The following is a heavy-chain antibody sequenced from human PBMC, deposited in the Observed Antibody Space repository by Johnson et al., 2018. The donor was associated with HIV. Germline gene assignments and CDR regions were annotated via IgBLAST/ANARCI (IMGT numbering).Heavy chain of an antibody. CDR3: AKCPSVSTCDAFDI. Sequence: QLVESGGGLVQPGRSLRLSCAASGFTFDDYAMHWVRQAPGKGLEWVSGISWNSGSIGYACSVKGRFTISRDNAKNSLYLQMNSLRAEDTAVYYCAKCPSVSTCDAFDIWGQGTMVTVPS. V-gene: IGHV3-9*01. CDR1: GFTFDDYA. CDR2: ISWNSGSI. J-gene: IGHJ3*02. D-gene: IGHD6-13*01.